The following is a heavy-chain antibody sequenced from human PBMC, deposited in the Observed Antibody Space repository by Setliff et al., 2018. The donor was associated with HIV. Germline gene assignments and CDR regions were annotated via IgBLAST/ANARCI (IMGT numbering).Heavy chain of an antibody. V-gene: IGHV4-4*07. CDR2: FYTIGST. Sequence: PSGTLSLTCTVSGGSINTYYWSWIRQPAGKGLEWIGRFYTIGSTNYNPSLTSRVTMSVDASKNLVSLNLNSVTAADTAIYYCARGVARQVVIDRWFDPWGQGTPVTVSS. CDR3: ARGVARQVVIDRWFDP. J-gene: IGHJ5*02. D-gene: IGHD2-21*01. CDR1: GGSINTYY.